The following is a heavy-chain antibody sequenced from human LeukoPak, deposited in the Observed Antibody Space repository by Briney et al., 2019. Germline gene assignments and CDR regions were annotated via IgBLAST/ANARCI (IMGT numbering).Heavy chain of an antibody. CDR1: GFTFSSYS. CDR2: ISSSSSTI. CDR3: ARRPKYSSSSKRYYFDY. J-gene: IGHJ4*02. V-gene: IGHV3-48*04. D-gene: IGHD6-6*01. Sequence: GGSLRLSCAASGFTFSSYSMNWVRQAPGKGLEWVSYISSSSSTIYYADSVKGRFTISRDNAKNSLYLQMNSLRAEDTAVYYCARRPKYSSSSKRYYFDYWGQGTLVTVSS.